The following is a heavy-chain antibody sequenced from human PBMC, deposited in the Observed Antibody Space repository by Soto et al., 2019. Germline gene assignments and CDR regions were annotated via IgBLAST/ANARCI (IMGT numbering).Heavy chain of an antibody. Sequence: QVQLQESGPGLVKPSGTLSLTCAVSGGSVTISNWWSWVRQTPGKGLEWIGQIHHSGSTNYNPSLTSRVTISVDKSTNQFSLEMKSVTAADTAVYYCARGGYYFYMDVWGKGPTVTVSS. CDR3: ARGGYYFYMDV. D-gene: IGHD1-26*01. CDR2: IHHSGST. J-gene: IGHJ6*03. CDR1: GGSVTISNW. V-gene: IGHV4-4*02.